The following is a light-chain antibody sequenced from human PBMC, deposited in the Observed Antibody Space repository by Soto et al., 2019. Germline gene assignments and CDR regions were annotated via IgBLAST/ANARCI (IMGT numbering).Light chain of an antibody. CDR1: QSIGTL. Sequence: DIQITQSPSSLSASVVDTVSISWRGSQSIGTLINWYEHKPRKDAIFMLQAAVSLQSGVPSTFRDSGSGTDFTLTISSPKHDDCETYYSQHIGTFGPGTKVDIK. V-gene: IGKV1-39*01. CDR2: AAV. J-gene: IGKJ1*01. CDR3: QHIGT.